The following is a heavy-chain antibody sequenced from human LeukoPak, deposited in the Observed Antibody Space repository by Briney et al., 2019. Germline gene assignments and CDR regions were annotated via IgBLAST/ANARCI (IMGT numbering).Heavy chain of an antibody. CDR1: GFTFSNFA. D-gene: IGHD3-10*01. Sequence: GGSLRLSCSASGFTFSNFAMHWVRQAPGKGLEYVSGISTNGDSTYCADSVKGRFTISRDNSKNTLYLQMSSLRTEDAALYYCVRSYYGSGTFYLGGYWGQGTLVTVSS. V-gene: IGHV3-64D*06. CDR3: VRSYYGSGTFYLGGY. J-gene: IGHJ4*02. CDR2: ISTNGDST.